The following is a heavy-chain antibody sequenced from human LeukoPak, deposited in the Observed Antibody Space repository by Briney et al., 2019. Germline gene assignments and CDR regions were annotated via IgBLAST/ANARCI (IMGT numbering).Heavy chain of an antibody. CDR2: IIPIFGTA. D-gene: IGHD2-2*02. Sequence: ASVKVSCKASGGTFSSYAISWVRQAPGQGLEWMGGIIPIFGTANYAQKFQGRVTITTDESTSAAYMELSSLRSEDTAVYYCARGGCSSTSCYKGWFDPWGQGTLVTVSS. CDR3: ARGGCSSTSCYKGWFDP. J-gene: IGHJ5*02. CDR1: GGTFSSYA. V-gene: IGHV1-69*05.